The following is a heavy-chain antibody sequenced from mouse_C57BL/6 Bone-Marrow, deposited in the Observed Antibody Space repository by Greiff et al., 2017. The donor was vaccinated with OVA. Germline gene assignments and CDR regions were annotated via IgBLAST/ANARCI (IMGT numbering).Heavy chain of an antibody. CDR3: ARFYYGYDGYAMDY. D-gene: IGHD2-2*01. CDR2: IYPGRGST. V-gene: IGHV1-55*01. J-gene: IGHJ4*01. Sequence: QVQLQQPGAELVKPGASVKMSCKASGYTFTSYWLTWVKQRPGQGLEWIGDIYPGRGSTNYNEQFKSKATLTVDTSSSTAYMQLSSLTSEDSAVYYCARFYYGYDGYAMDYWGQGTSVTVSS. CDR1: GYTFTSYW.